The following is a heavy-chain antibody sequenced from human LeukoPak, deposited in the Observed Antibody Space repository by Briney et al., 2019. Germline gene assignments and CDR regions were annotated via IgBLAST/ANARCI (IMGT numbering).Heavy chain of an antibody. J-gene: IGHJ3*01. Sequence: GGSLRLSCAASGFTFSSYWMSWVRQAPGKGLGWAANIKEDGTHKYYVGSVRGRFTISRDNAKNSLYLQMNSLRAEDTAIYYCAREARGTRAAFDVWGQGTMVTVFS. V-gene: IGHV3-7*01. CDR2: IKEDGTHK. CDR1: GFTFSSYW. CDR3: AREARGTRAAFDV. D-gene: IGHD2-8*01.